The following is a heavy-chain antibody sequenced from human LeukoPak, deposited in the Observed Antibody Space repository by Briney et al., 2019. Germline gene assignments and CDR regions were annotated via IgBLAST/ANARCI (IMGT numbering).Heavy chain of an antibody. D-gene: IGHD6-13*01. V-gene: IGHV4-59*08. CDR2: IYYSGST. J-gene: IGHJ4*02. Sequence: PSETLSLTCTVSGGSIIRYYWSWIRQSPRKGLEWIGYIYYSGSTNYNPSLKSRVTVSLDTSKNQFSLKMSSVTAADAAVYYCARGYGYTVNFDYWGQGTLVTVSS. CDR1: GGSIIRYY. CDR3: ARGYGYTVNFDY.